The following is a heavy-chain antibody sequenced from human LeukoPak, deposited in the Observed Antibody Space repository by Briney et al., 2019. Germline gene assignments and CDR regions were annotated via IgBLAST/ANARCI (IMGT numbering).Heavy chain of an antibody. CDR2: VSGSGGST. J-gene: IGHJ4*02. CDR3: AKDINWNDGFDY. CDR1: GFTFSSYA. V-gene: IGHV3-23*01. D-gene: IGHD1-1*01. Sequence: GGSLRLSCAASGFTFSSYAMSWVRQAPGKGLEWVSAVSGSGGSTYYADSVKGRFTISRDNSKNTLYLQMNSLRAEDTAVYYCAKDINWNDGFDYWGQGTLVTVSS.